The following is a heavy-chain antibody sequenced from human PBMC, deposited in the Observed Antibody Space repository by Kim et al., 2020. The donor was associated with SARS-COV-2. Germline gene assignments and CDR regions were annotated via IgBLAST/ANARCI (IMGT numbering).Heavy chain of an antibody. Sequence: GGSLRLSCAASGFTFSSYEMNWVRQAPGKGLEWVSYISSSGSTIYYADSVKGRFTISRDNAKNSLYLQMNSLRAEDTAVYYCASGMDIVVVPALDVWGQGTTVTVSS. D-gene: IGHD2-2*03. CDR3: ASGMDIVVVPALDV. CDR2: ISSSGSTI. J-gene: IGHJ6*02. V-gene: IGHV3-48*03. CDR1: GFTFSSYE.